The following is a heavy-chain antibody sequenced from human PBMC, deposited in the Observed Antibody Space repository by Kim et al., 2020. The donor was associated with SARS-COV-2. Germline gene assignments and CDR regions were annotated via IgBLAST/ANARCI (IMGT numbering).Heavy chain of an antibody. V-gene: IGHV3-48*02. Sequence: GGSLRLSCAASGFTFSSYSMNWVRQAPGKGLEWVSYISSSSSTIYYADSVKGRFTISRDNAKNSLYLQMNSLRDEDTAVHYCARGGNVDIVATKINWFDPWGQGTLVTVSS. J-gene: IGHJ5*02. CDR1: GFTFSSYS. D-gene: IGHD5-12*01. CDR3: ARGGNVDIVATKINWFDP. CDR2: ISSSSSTI.